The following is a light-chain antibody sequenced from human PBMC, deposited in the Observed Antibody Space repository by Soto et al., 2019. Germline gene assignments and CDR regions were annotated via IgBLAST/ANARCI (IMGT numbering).Light chain of an antibody. J-gene: IGKJ4*01. V-gene: IGKV3-15*01. CDR3: QQYNSWPLT. CDR1: QSVRSN. CDR2: GAS. Sequence: EIVMTQSPATLSVSPGERATVSCRASQSVRSNLAWYQQKPGQAPRLLIYGASTRATGIPARFSGSGSGTEFTLTISSLQPEDFAVYHCQQYNSWPLTFGGGTKVDIK.